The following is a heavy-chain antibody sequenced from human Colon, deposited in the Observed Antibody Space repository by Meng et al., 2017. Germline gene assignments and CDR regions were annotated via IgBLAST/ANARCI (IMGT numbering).Heavy chain of an antibody. V-gene: IGHV1-8*01. D-gene: IGHD1-26*01. CDR1: GYTFTAVE. CDR2: INPNSGET. CDR3: ARGIWEGFDY. Sequence: QVQLVQSGAEGKKPGAPVRVSCKASGYTFTAVESNWVRQATGQGLEWMGWINPNSGETGYAQKFQGRFTMTRDTSISTFYMELSSLTSDDTAVYYCARGIWEGFDYWGQGALVTVSS. J-gene: IGHJ4*02.